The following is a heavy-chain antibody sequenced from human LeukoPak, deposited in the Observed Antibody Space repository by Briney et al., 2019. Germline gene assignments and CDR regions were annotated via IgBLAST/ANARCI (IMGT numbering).Heavy chain of an antibody. CDR2: ISNDGTEV. V-gene: IGHV3-11*01. CDR1: GFSFSDYY. D-gene: IGHD6-13*01. J-gene: IGHJ4*02. Sequence: GGSLRLSCAVSGFSFSDYYMSWIRQAPGKGLEWVSYISNDGTEVYYADSVKGRFTISTDNSKNTLYLQMNSLRAEDTAVYYCAKDQDYSSSWFINQNFDYWGQGTLVTVSS. CDR3: AKDQDYSSSWFINQNFDY.